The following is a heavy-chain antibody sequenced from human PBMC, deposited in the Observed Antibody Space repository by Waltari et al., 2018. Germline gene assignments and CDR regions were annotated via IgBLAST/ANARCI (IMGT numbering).Heavy chain of an antibody. CDR2: IYYSGST. V-gene: IGHV4-59*11. J-gene: IGHJ4*02. Sequence: QVQLQESGPGLVKPSETLSLTCTVSGGSISSHYWSWIRQPPGKGLEWIGYIYYSGSTNYNPSLKSRVTISVDTSKNQFSLKLSSVTAADTAVYYCARRSVRGYSGSGWYFDYWGQGTLVTVSS. CDR3: ARRSVRGYSGSGWYFDY. D-gene: IGHD1-26*01. CDR1: GGSISSHY.